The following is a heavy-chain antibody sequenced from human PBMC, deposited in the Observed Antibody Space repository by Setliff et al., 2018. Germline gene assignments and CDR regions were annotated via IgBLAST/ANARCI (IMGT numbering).Heavy chain of an antibody. CDR3: SRLVRYCSKTTCQTASCAEA. V-gene: IGHV1-18*01. Sequence: GASVKVSCKASGYTFSHSGITWVRQAPGQGLEWMGWISAYTGNPNYAQKLQGRVTMTKDASTNTAYMELRCLSSADTAVYYCSRLVRYCSKTTCQTASCAEAGGQVTLVTVSS. CDR2: ISAYTGNP. D-gene: IGHD2-8*01. J-gene: IGHJ4*02. CDR1: GYTFSHSG.